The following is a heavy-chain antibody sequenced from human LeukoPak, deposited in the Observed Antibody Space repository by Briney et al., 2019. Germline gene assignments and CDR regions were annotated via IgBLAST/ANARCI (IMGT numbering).Heavy chain of an antibody. Sequence: GGSLRLSCAASGFTFSSYAMHWVRQAPGKGRAWVAVVSYDGSNKYYPDSVKGRFTISRDNSKNTLYLQMNSLRAEETAVYYSARGGDIVVVPAAMYVPYYFDYWGQGTLVTVSS. CDR3: ARGGDIVVVPAAMYVPYYFDY. J-gene: IGHJ4*02. CDR2: VSYDGSNK. CDR1: GFTFSSYA. D-gene: IGHD2-2*01. V-gene: IGHV3-30*04.